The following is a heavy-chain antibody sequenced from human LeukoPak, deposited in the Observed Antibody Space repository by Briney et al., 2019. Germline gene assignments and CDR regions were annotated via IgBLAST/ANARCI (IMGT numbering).Heavy chain of an antibody. V-gene: IGHV3-15*05. CDR3: TTDPNFDYVWGTYRLDY. CDR2: ITSRTDGGTT. CDR1: GFTFSDAW. D-gene: IGHD3-16*02. J-gene: IGHJ4*02. Sequence: PGGSLRLSCAASGFTFSDAWMTWVRQAPGKGLEWVGRITSRTDGGTTDYAAPVKGKFTFSRDDSKNTLYLQMNSLKTEDTAVYYCTTDPNFDYVWGTYRLDYWGQGTLATVSS.